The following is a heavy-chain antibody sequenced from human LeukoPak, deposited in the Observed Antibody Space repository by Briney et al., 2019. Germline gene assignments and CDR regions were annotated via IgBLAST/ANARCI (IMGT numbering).Heavy chain of an antibody. CDR2: ISSSSSYI. CDR3: ARDPSPQTSAGTTLLCDY. D-gene: IGHD1-7*01. Sequence: TAGGSLRLSCAASGFTFSSYSMNWVRQAPGKGLEWVSSISSSSSYIYYADSVKGRFTISRDNSKNTLYLQMNSLRAEDTAVYCCARDPSPQTSAGTTLLCDYWGQGTLVTVSS. V-gene: IGHV3-21*01. J-gene: IGHJ4*02. CDR1: GFTFSSYS.